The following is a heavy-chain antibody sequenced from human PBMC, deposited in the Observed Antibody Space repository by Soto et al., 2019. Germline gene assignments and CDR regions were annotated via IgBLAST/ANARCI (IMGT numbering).Heavy chain of an antibody. V-gene: IGHV4-59*01. CDR1: GGSISSDY. Sequence: QVQLQESGPGLVKPSETLSLTCTVSGGSISSDYWSWIRQPPGKGLEWIGYIYYSGSTNYNPSLKSRVTISVDTSKNQFSLKLSSVTAADTAVYYCARRYGTVFDYWGQGTLVTVSS. J-gene: IGHJ4*02. D-gene: IGHD6-13*01. CDR3: ARRYGTVFDY. CDR2: IYYSGST.